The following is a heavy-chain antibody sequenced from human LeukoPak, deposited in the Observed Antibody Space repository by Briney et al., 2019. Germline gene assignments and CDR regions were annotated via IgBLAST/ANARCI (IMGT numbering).Heavy chain of an antibody. V-gene: IGHV3-7*01. Sequence: GGSLRLSCAASGFTFSSYWRSWVRQAPGKGLEWVANIKQDGSEKYYVDSVKGRFTISRDNAKNSRYLQMNSLRAEDTAVYYRARDLTYYDILTGYYNPAFFDYWGQGTLVTVSS. J-gene: IGHJ4*02. CDR2: IKQDGSEK. CDR1: GFTFSSYW. D-gene: IGHD3-9*01. CDR3: ARDLTYYDILTGYYNPAFFDY.